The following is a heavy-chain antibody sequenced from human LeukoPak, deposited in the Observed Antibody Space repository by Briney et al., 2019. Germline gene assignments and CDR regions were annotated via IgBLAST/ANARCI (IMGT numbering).Heavy chain of an antibody. J-gene: IGHJ5*02. Sequence: PAGSLRLSCAASGFTFTNYFMHWVGQAPGKGLVWVSRINSDGTSTMYADSVKGRFTISRDNPKNTLYLQMNSLRDEDTAVYYCARRVDATRWFDPWGQGALVTVSS. D-gene: IGHD2-15*01. CDR2: INSDGTST. CDR1: GFTFTNYF. CDR3: ARRVDATRWFDP. V-gene: IGHV3-74*03.